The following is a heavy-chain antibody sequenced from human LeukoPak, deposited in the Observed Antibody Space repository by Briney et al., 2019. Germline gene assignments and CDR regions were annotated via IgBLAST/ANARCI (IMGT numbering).Heavy chain of an antibody. V-gene: IGHV1-18*04. J-gene: IGHJ6*03. CDR1: GYTFTGYY. D-gene: IGHD1-20*01. CDR2: ISAYNGNT. Sequence: ASVKVSCKASGYTFTGYYMHWVRQAPGQGLEWMGWISAYNGNTNYAQKLQGRVTMTTDTSTSTAYMELRSLRSDDTAVYYCARAGITGTTPTYYYYMDVWGKGTTVTISS. CDR3: ARAGITGTTPTYYYYMDV.